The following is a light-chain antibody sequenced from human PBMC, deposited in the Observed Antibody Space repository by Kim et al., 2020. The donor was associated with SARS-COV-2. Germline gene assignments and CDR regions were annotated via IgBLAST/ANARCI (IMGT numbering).Light chain of an antibody. Sequence: QSMTLSCTGTSSGVGNYSLVYWYRQRPCKAPKLIIFEVGKRPSGVSHRFSGSKSGDTASLTISGLQAEDEGDYYCCSYAGSSTFVVFGGGTQLTVL. CDR3: CSYAGSSTFVV. CDR2: EVG. CDR1: SSGVGNYSL. J-gene: IGLJ2*01. V-gene: IGLV2-23*02.